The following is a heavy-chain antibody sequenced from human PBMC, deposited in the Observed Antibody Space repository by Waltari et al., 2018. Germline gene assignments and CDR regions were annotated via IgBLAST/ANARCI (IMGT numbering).Heavy chain of an antibody. CDR2: INHSGIT. CDR1: GGSFSGYY. CDR3: ARGEICSSTSCYYYYGMDV. Sequence: QVQLQQWGAGLLKPSETLSLTCAVYGGSFSGYYWSWIRPPPGKGLEWIGEINHSGITNTTPALKSRVTISVDTSKNQFSLKLSSVTAADTAVYCCARGEICSSTSCYYYYGMDVWGQGTTVTVSS. J-gene: IGHJ6*02. D-gene: IGHD2-2*01. V-gene: IGHV4-34*01.